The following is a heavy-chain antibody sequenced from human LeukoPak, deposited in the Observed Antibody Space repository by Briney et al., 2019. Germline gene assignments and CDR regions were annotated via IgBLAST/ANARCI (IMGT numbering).Heavy chain of an antibody. CDR3: ATWGPNAFDI. Sequence: SETLSVTCTVSGGSISTSNNHWCWIRPPPGKGLEWIGSIYYSGVTYYKSSLKSRVTISLDTSTNQFSLELTSVTAADTAVYYCATWGPNAFDIWGQGTMVTVSS. D-gene: IGHD7-27*01. J-gene: IGHJ3*02. CDR1: GGSISTSNNH. V-gene: IGHV4-39*07. CDR2: IYYSGVT.